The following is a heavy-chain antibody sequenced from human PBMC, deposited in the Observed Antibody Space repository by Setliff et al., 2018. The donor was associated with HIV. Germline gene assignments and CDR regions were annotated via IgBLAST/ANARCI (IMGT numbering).Heavy chain of an antibody. CDR2: ISSSSTSI. CDR1: GFTFSSYS. Sequence: LRLSCAASGFTFSSYSMNWVRQAPGKGLEWVSSISSSSTSIYYADSVKGRFTISRDNAKNSLYLRMNSLRADDTAVYYCTRDYAYDWNSVMDVWGKGTTVTVSS. J-gene: IGHJ6*03. CDR3: TRDYAYDWNSVMDV. V-gene: IGHV3-21*01. D-gene: IGHD1-7*01.